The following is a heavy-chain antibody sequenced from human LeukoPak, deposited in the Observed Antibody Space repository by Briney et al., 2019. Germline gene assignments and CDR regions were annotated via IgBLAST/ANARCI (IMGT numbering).Heavy chain of an antibody. CDR3: AKSPSGYDILTGYLAAGGMDV. CDR2: ISYDGSNK. V-gene: IGHV3-30*18. D-gene: IGHD3-9*01. J-gene: IGHJ6*04. CDR1: GFTFSSYG. Sequence: GGSLRLSCAASGFTFSSYGMHWVRQAPGKGLGWVAVISYDGSNKYYADSVKGRFTISRDNSKNTLYLQMNSLRAEDTAVYYCAKSPSGYDILTGYLAAGGMDVWGKGTTVTVSS.